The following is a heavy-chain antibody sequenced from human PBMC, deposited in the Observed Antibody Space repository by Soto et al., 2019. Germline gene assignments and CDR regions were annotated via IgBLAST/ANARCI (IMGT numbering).Heavy chain of an antibody. J-gene: IGHJ4*02. Sequence: VQLVESGGGLVQPGGSLRLSCAASGFTFRSYWMSWVRQAPGKGLEWPANLKEDGSVNYYVDSVKGRFTISRDNAKNSVYLQMNSLRADDTAVYYCARIGYSSSSFDFWGQGTLVTVSS. CDR2: LKEDGSVN. CDR3: ARIGYSSSSFDF. D-gene: IGHD2-2*03. V-gene: IGHV3-7*01. CDR1: GFTFRSYW.